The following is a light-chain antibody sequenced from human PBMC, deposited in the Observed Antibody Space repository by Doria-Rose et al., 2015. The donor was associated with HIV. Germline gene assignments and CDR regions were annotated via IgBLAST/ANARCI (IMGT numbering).Light chain of an antibody. V-gene: IGKV3-20*01. CDR1: QSFSSTY. CDR3: HQYGTSWT. CDR2: DGS. Sequence: TQSPGTLPLSPGERATLSCRASQSFSSTYLAWYQQKPGQAPSLLIYDGSTRATGIPDRFSASGSGTDFTLTINRLEPEDFALYYCHQYGTSWTFGQRTKVEI. J-gene: IGKJ1*01.